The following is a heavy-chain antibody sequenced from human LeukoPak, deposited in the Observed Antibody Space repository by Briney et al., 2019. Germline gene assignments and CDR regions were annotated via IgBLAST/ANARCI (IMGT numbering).Heavy chain of an antibody. Sequence: SETLSLTCTVSGGSISSSSYYWGWIRQPPGKGLERIGSLYYSGSTYYNPSLKSRVTISVDTSKSQFSLRLSSVTAADTAVYYCARQLGYSVISVDYWGQGTLVTVSS. V-gene: IGHV4-39*01. J-gene: IGHJ4*02. CDR1: GGSISSSSYY. D-gene: IGHD5-18*01. CDR2: LYYSGST. CDR3: ARQLGYSVISVDY.